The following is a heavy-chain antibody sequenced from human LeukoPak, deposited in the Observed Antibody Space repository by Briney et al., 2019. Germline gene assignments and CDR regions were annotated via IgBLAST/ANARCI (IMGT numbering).Heavy chain of an antibody. CDR1: GGSFSGYY. CDR2: INHSGST. Sequence: PSETLSLTCAVYGGSFSGYYWSWIRQPPGKGLEWIGEINHSGSTNYNPSLKSRVTISVDTSKNQFSLKLSSVTAADMAVYYCARGPAMVAFDYWGQGTLVTVSS. J-gene: IGHJ4*02. D-gene: IGHD5-18*01. V-gene: IGHV4-34*01. CDR3: ARGPAMVAFDY.